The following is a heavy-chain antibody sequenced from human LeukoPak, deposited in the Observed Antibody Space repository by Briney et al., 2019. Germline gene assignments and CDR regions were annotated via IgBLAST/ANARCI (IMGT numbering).Heavy chain of an antibody. CDR1: GFTFSDYY. D-gene: IGHD1-1*01. CDR3: ARVAIYTLGTPDY. J-gene: IGHJ4*02. CDR2: ISSSGSTI. V-gene: IGHV3-11*01. Sequence: GGSLRLSCAASGFTFSDYYMSWIRQAPGKGLEWVSYISSSGSTIYYADSVKGRFTISRGNAKNSLYLQMNSLRAEDTAVYYCARVAIYTLGTPDYWGQGTLVTVSS.